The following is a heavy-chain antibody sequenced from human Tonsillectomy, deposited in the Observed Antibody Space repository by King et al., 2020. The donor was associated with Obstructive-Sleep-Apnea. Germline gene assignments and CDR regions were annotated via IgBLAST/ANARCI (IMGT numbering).Heavy chain of an antibody. J-gene: IGHJ4*02. Sequence: VQLVESGGGLVQPGGSLRLSCAASGFTASSNYMTWVRQAPGKGLEWVSVIYSGGSTYYADSVKGRFSISRDNSKNTLYLQMKSLRAEDTAVYYCARDIGGGYCGGDCYAGFDYWGQGTLVTVSS. CDR2: IYSGGST. V-gene: IGHV3-66*01. CDR1: GFTASSNY. D-gene: IGHD2-21*02. CDR3: ARDIGGGYCGGDCYAGFDY.